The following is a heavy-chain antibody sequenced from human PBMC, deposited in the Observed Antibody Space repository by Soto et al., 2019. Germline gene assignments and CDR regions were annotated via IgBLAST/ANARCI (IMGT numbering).Heavy chain of an antibody. CDR1: GGSISSGGYS. CDR2: IYHSGST. V-gene: IGHV4-30-2*01. CDR3: ARGGENYYYGMDV. Sequence: TLSLTCAVSGGSISSGGYSWSWIRQPPGKGLEWSGYIYHSGSTYYNPSLKSRVTISVDRSKNQFSLKLSSVTAADTSVYYCARGGENYYYGMDVWGQGTTVTVSS. J-gene: IGHJ6*02. D-gene: IGHD2-21*01.